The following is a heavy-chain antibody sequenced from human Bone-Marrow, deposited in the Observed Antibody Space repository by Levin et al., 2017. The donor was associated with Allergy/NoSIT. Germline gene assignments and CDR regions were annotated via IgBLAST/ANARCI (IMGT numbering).Heavy chain of an antibody. Sequence: SETLSLTCTVSGGSISSSSYYWGWIRQPPGKGLEWIGSIYYSGSTYYNPSLKSRVTISVDTSKNQFSLKLSSVTAADTAVYYCARKEHWINMVRGVILNWFDPWGQGTLVTVSS. V-gene: IGHV4-39*01. J-gene: IGHJ5*02. CDR3: ARKEHWINMVRGVILNWFDP. CDR1: GGSISSSSYY. CDR2: IYYSGST. D-gene: IGHD3-10*01.